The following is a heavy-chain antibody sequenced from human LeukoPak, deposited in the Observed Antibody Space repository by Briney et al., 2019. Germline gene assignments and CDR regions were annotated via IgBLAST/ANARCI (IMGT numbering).Heavy chain of an antibody. CDR2: IYYSETT. CDR3: ARGPEDYFDF. Sequence: SETLSLTCTVSGDSISTYYWSRIRQPPGRGLEWIGYIYYSETTNYNPSLKSRVTISVDTSNNQASLKLSSVTAADTAVYYCARGPEDYFDFWGQGTLVTVSS. CDR1: GDSISTYY. V-gene: IGHV4-59*08. J-gene: IGHJ4*02.